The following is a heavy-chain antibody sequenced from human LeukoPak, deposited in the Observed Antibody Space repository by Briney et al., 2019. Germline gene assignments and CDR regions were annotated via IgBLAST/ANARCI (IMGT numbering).Heavy chain of an antibody. V-gene: IGHV4-34*01. Sequence: PSETLSLTCAVYGGSLSGYYWSWILQPPGKGLEWIGEINHSGSTNYNPSLKSRVTISVDTSKNQFSLKLSSVTAADTAVYYCARGVWFDPWGQGTLVTVSS. J-gene: IGHJ5*02. CDR3: ARGVWFDP. CDR1: GGSLSGYY. CDR2: INHSGST.